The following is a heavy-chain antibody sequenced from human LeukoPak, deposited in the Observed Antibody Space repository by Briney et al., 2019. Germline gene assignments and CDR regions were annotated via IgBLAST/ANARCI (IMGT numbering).Heavy chain of an antibody. CDR2: IIPIFGTA. V-gene: IGHV1-69*13. CDR1: GGTFSSYA. D-gene: IGHD3-9*01. Sequence: ASVKVSCKASGGTFSSYAISWVRQAPGQGLEWMGGIIPIFGTANYAQKFQGRVTITADESTSTAYMELSSLRSEDTAVYYCARGYFDWLAPFDYWGQGTLVTVSS. J-gene: IGHJ4*02. CDR3: ARGYFDWLAPFDY.